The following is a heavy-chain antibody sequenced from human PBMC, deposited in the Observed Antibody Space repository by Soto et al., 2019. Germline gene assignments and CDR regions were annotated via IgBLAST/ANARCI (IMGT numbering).Heavy chain of an antibody. CDR3: ARDLAPGIAVAGSRSPYYFDY. V-gene: IGHV4-30-4*01. CDR1: GGSISSGDYY. CDR2: IYYSGST. Sequence: SETLSLTCTVSGGSISSGDYYWSWIRQPPGKGLEWIGYIYYSGSTYYNPSLKSRVTISVDTSKNQFSLKLSSVTAADTAVYYCARDLAPGIAVAGSRSPYYFDYWGQGTLVNVSS. J-gene: IGHJ4*02. D-gene: IGHD6-19*01.